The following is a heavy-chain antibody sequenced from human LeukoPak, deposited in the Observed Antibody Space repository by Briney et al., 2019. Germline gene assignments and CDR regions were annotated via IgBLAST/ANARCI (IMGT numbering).Heavy chain of an antibody. CDR3: AKGDCSSTSCIRHYYYYMDV. Sequence: GGSLRLSCAASGFTFSSYAMSWVRQAPGKGLEWVSAISGSGGSTYYADSVKGRFTISRDNSKNTLYLQMNSLRAEDTAVYYCAKGDCSSTSCIRHYYYYMDVWGKGTTVTVSS. D-gene: IGHD2-2*01. CDR2: ISGSGGST. CDR1: GFTFSSYA. J-gene: IGHJ6*03. V-gene: IGHV3-23*01.